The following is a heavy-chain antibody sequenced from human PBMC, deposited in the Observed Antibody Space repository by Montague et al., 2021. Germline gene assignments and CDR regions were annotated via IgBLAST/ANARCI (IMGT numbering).Heavy chain of an antibody. Sequence: SETLSLTCTVSRSLINSDYYWGWIRPPPGKGLEWMGSVYHGGRTYYNPSLKSRVTISVDTSNNHFSLNLCSVTAADTAMYYCARERDRYYYLDIWGKGTTITVSS. J-gene: IGHJ6*03. CDR2: VYHGGRT. CDR1: RSLINSDYY. CDR3: ARERDRYYYLDI. V-gene: IGHV4-38-2*02.